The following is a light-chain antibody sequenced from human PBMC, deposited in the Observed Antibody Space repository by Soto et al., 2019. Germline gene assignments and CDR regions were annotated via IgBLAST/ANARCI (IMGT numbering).Light chain of an antibody. CDR3: CSYAGSYRGV. Sequence: QSVLTQPRSVSGSPGRSVTISCTGTSSDVGGYNYVSWYQQHPGKAPKLMIYDVSKRPSGVPDRFSGSKSGNTASLTISGLQAEDEADYYCCSYAGSYRGVFGGGTKLTVL. V-gene: IGLV2-11*01. J-gene: IGLJ2*01. CDR1: SSDVGGYNY. CDR2: DVS.